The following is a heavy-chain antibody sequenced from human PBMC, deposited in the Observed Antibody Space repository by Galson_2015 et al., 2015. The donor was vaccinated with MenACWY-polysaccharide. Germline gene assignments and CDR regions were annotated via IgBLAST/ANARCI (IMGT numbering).Heavy chain of an antibody. J-gene: IGHJ6*02. Sequence: SLRLSCAASGFTFSTYSMNWVRQAPGKGLEWVSSITSSSTYIYYADSVKGRFTISRDNAKNSLYLQMNSLRAEETAVYYCARVAIKQYGDGDSACPYYGLDAWGQGTTVTVSS. CDR2: ITSSSTYI. CDR1: GFTFSTYS. D-gene: IGHD4-17*01. V-gene: IGHV3-21*01. CDR3: ARVAIKQYGDGDSACPYYGLDA.